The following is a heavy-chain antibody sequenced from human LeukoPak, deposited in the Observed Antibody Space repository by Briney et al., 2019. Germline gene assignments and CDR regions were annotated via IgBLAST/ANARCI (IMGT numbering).Heavy chain of an antibody. CDR1: EFSFGSNY. D-gene: IGHD4-23*01. J-gene: IGHJ3*02. CDR3: AREGGGGRKLRWNSNAFDI. V-gene: IGHV3-21*01. CDR2: ISSSSSYI. Sequence: GGSLRLSCAASEFSFGSNYMTWVRQAPGKGLEWVSSISSSSSYIYYADSVKGRFTISRDNAKNSLYLQMNSLRAEDTAVYYCAREGGGGRKLRWNSNAFDIWGQGTMVTVSS.